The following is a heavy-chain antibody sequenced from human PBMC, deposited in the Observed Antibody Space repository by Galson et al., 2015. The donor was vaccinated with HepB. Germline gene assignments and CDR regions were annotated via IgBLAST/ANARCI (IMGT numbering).Heavy chain of an antibody. D-gene: IGHD3-16*02. J-gene: IGHJ5*02. CDR3: AKGPSDYVWGSSRNWFDP. Sequence: SLRLSCAASGFAFSSYAMSWVRQAPGKGLEWVSAISGSDTRRDYADSVRGRFTISRDKSTNTLSLQMNSLRVEDTAVYYCAKGPSDYVWGSSRNWFDPWGQGTLVTVSS. CDR1: GFAFSSYA. CDR2: ISGSDTRR. V-gene: IGHV3-23*01.